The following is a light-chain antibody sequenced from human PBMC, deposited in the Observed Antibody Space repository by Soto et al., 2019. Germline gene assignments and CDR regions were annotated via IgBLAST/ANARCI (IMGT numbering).Light chain of an antibody. Sequence: DIQMTQSPSTLSASVGDRVTITCRASQSISSWLAWYQQKPGKAPKLLIYKASSLEGGVPSRFSGSGSGTEFTLTISSLQHDDFATYYCQQYNSYITFGPGTKVDVK. CDR3: QQYNSYIT. CDR2: KAS. V-gene: IGKV1-5*03. CDR1: QSISSW. J-gene: IGKJ3*01.